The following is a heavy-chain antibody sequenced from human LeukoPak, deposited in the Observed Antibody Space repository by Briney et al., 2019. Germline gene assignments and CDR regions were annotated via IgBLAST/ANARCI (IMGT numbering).Heavy chain of an antibody. J-gene: IGHJ6*02. CDR3: ASPTQLLWFGELASYGMDV. V-gene: IGHV3-11*01. CDR1: GFTLSDYY. D-gene: IGHD3-10*01. CDR2: ISSSGSTI. Sequence: GGSLRLSCAASGFTLSDYYMSWIRQAPGKGLEWVSYISSSGSTIYYADSVKGRFTISRDNAKNSLYLQMNSLRAEDTAVYYCASPTQLLWFGELASYGMDVWGQGTTVTVSS.